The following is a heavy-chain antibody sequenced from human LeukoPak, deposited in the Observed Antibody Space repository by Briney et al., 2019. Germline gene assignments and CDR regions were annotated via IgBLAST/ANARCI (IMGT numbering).Heavy chain of an antibody. V-gene: IGHV3-23*01. Sequence: GGSLRLSCAVSGLTFSSSWMDWVRQAPGKGLEWVSAISGSGGSTYYADSVKGRFTISRDNSKNTLYLQMNSLRAEDTAVYYCAKDFAGMDVWGQGTTVTVSS. J-gene: IGHJ6*02. CDR2: ISGSGGST. CDR3: AKDFAGMDV. CDR1: GLTFSSSW.